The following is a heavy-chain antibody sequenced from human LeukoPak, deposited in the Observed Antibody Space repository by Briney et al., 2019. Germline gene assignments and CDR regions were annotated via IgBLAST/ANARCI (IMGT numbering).Heavy chain of an antibody. J-gene: IGHJ4*02. CDR1: GYTFSSYA. V-gene: IGHV3-23*01. Sequence: GGSLRLSCAASGYTFSSYAMSWVRQAPGKGLEWVSSITGSSASTYYADSVKGRFTISRDNSKNTLYLQMNSLRAEDMAVYFCAKLDYYDTHWGQGTLVTVSS. CDR3: AKLDYYDTH. CDR2: ITGSSAST. D-gene: IGHD3-22*01.